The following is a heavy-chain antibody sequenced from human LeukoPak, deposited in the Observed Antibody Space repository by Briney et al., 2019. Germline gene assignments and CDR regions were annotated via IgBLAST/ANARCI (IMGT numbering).Heavy chain of an antibody. CDR1: GFTFSNAW. Sequence: GGSLRLSCAASGFTFSNAWMSWVRQALGKGLEWVGRIKSKTDGGTTDYAAPAKGRFSISRDDSKNTLYLQMNSLKTEDTAVYYCTTVHYYDSSGYHFSFWGQGTLVTVSS. D-gene: IGHD3-22*01. V-gene: IGHV3-15*01. J-gene: IGHJ4*02. CDR3: TTVHYYDSSGYHFSF. CDR2: IKSKTDGGTT.